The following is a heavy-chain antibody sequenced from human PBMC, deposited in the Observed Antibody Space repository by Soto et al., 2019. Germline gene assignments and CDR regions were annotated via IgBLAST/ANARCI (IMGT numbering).Heavy chain of an antibody. Sequence: PSGTLSPTSTFSGGSLSSGGYYWGWVRPHPGKGLEWIGYIYYSGSTYYNPSLKSRVTISVDTSKNQFSLELSSVTAADTAVYYCASFKGNEKEENWFDPWGQGTLVTVSS. V-gene: IGHV4-31*03. CDR3: ASFKGNEKEENWFDP. CDR1: GGSLSSGGYY. J-gene: IGHJ5*02. D-gene: IGHD1-1*01. CDR2: IYYSGST.